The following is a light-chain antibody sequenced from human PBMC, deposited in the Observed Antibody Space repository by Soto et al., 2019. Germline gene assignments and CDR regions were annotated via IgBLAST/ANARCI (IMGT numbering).Light chain of an antibody. CDR1: QGISSW. V-gene: IGKV1-12*01. Sequence: DIQMTQSPSSVSASVGDRVTITCRASQGISSWLDWYQQKPGKAPKLLIYAASSLQSGVPSRFSGSGSGTDFTLTISSLQPEDFATYYCHQANSFPPLTFGGGTKVEIK. CDR3: HQANSFPPLT. J-gene: IGKJ4*01. CDR2: AAS.